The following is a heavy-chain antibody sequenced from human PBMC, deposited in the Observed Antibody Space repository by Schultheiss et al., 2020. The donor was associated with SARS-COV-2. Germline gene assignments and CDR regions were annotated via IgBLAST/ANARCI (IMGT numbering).Heavy chain of an antibody. Sequence: GGSLRLSCGASGFSFSDHYMTWIRQTPGKGLEWVSVIYSGGSTYYADSVKGRFTISSDNSKNTLYLQMNSLRAEDTAGYYCASSMGRSAPDYWGQGTLVTVSS. CDR3: ASSMGRSAPDY. J-gene: IGHJ4*02. D-gene: IGHD3-10*01. CDR2: IYSGGST. CDR1: GFSFSDHY. V-gene: IGHV3-66*01.